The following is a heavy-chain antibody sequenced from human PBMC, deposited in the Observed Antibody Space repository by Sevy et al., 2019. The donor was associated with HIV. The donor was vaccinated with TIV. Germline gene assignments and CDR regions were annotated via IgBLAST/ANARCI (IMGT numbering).Heavy chain of an antibody. V-gene: IGHV1-18*01. J-gene: IGHJ6*02. CDR2: ISDYNGYT. D-gene: IGHD3-10*01. Sequence: ASVKVSCKASGYTFSSYGISWVRQAPGQGLEWMGWISDYNGYTNYAHKFQGRVTMSTETSTRTANMELRSLRSVDTAVYSCAREGYYYRSGTNRTPNYYGMDVWGQGTAVTVSS. CDR1: GYTFSSYG. CDR3: AREGYYYRSGTNRTPNYYGMDV.